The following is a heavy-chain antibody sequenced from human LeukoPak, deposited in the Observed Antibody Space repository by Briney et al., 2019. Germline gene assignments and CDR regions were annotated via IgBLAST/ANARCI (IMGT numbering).Heavy chain of an antibody. V-gene: IGHV3-53*01. D-gene: IGHD3-10*01. CDR3: AKPLYYYGSGSSDSDFDY. J-gene: IGHJ4*02. CDR1: GFTVSSNY. CDR2: IYSGGST. Sequence: PGGSLRLSCAATGFTVSSNYMSWVRQAPGKGLEWVSVIYSGGSTYYADSVKGRFTISRDNSKNTLYLQMNSLRAEDTAVYYCAKPLYYYGSGSSDSDFDYWGQGTLVTVSS.